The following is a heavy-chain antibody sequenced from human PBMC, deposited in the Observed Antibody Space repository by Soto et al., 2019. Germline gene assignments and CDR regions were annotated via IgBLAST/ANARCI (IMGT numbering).Heavy chain of an antibody. Sequence: QVQLQESGPGLVKPSETLSLTCTVSGGSISTYYWSWIRQPPGKGLEWIGYIYYNGRTNYNPSLASRVTISLDTSKRQFSLKLSSVSAADTAVYYCARDGSGYDFWSGPYFFDYWGPGTLVTVSS. CDR2: IYYNGRT. CDR3: ARDGSGYDFWSGPYFFDY. J-gene: IGHJ4*02. V-gene: IGHV4-59*01. D-gene: IGHD3-3*01. CDR1: GGSISTYY.